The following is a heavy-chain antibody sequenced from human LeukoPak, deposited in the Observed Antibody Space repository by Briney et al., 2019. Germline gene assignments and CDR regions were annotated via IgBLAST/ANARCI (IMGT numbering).Heavy chain of an antibody. V-gene: IGHV4-4*07. CDR2: IYTSGST. J-gene: IGHJ4*02. CDR3: ARDALAGGWYFDY. D-gene: IGHD3-16*01. Sequence: PSETLSLTCTVSGGSISSYYWSWLRQPAGKGLEWIGRIYTSGSTNYNPSLKSRVTMSVDTSKNQFSLKLSSVTAADTAVYYCARDALAGGWYFDYWGQGTLVTVSS. CDR1: GGSISSYY.